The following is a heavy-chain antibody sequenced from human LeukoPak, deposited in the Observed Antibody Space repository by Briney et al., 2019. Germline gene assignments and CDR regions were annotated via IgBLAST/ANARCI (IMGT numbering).Heavy chain of an antibody. CDR2: IWYDGTNK. V-gene: IGHV3-33*01. CDR3: ARGRDGYNWIDY. J-gene: IGHJ4*02. CDR1: EFTFSSCG. D-gene: IGHD5-24*01. Sequence: PGRSLRLSCAASEFTFSSCGMHWVRQAPGKGLGWVAVIWYDGTNKYYADSVKGRFTISRDNSKNTLYLQMNSLRAEDTAVYYCARGRDGYNWIDYWGQGTLVTVSS.